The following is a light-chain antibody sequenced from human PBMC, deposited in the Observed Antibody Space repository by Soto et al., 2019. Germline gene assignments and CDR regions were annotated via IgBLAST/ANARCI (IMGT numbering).Light chain of an antibody. Sequence: EIVLTQSPATLSSSPGERVSLSCRASQSVNTYFAWYQQKPGQAPRLLTYDASSRATGIPARFSGSGSGTDFTLAISSLEPEDFAMYYCQERSSWPLTFGQGARVEI. CDR2: DAS. CDR3: QERSSWPLT. V-gene: IGKV3-11*01. CDR1: QSVNTY. J-gene: IGKJ1*01.